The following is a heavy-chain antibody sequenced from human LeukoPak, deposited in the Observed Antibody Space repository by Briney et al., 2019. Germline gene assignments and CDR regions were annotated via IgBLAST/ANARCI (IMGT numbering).Heavy chain of an antibody. V-gene: IGHV3-23*01. D-gene: IGHD4-17*01. CDR1: EFTLSTYA. CDR3: ARDCDYGNTSGMRCY. J-gene: IGHJ4*02. CDR2: ISDRWA. Sequence: GGSLRLSCAASEFTLSTYAMNWVRQAPGKGLELVSTISDRWANYADSVKGRFTISRDDSQNTLFLQMNSLRVEDTAIYYCARDCDYGNTSGMRCYWGQGTLVTVSS.